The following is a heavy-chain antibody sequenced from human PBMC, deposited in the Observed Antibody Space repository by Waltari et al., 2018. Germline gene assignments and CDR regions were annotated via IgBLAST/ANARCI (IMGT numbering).Heavy chain of an antibody. CDR3: ARGSWNEYYFDY. J-gene: IGHJ4*02. CDR2: MNPNRVTT. CDR1: GYTFTSYD. D-gene: IGHD1-1*01. Sequence: QVQLVQSGAEVKKPGASVKVSCKASGYTFTSYDINWVRQATGQGLEWMGWMNPNRVTTGYAQKFQGRVTMTRNTSISTAYMELSSLRSEDTAVYYCARGSWNEYYFDYWGQGTLVTVSS. V-gene: IGHV1-8*02.